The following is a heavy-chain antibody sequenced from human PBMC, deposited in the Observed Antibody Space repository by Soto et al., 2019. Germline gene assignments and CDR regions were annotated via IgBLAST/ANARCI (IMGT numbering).Heavy chain of an antibody. D-gene: IGHD4-17*01. CDR3: ARGRSRGDYSTYYYYYGMDV. CDR1: GGSFSGYY. V-gene: IGHV4-34*01. J-gene: IGHJ6*02. CDR2: INHSGST. Sequence: QVQLQQWGAGLLKPSETLSLTCAVYGGSFSGYYWSWIRQPPGKGLEWIGEINHSGSTNYNPSLKSRVNISVDTSKKQFSLKLSSVTAADTAVYYCARGRSRGDYSTYYYYYGMDVWGQGPTVTVSS.